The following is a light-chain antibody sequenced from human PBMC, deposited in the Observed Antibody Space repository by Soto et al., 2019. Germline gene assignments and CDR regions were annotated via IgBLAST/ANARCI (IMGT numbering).Light chain of an antibody. J-gene: IGKJ1*01. V-gene: IGKV1-5*01. CDR1: QSISNW. CDR3: LQDINYPWT. Sequence: IQLTQSPSSLSASVGDRVTITCRASQSISNWLAWYQQKPGTAPKLLIYHASTLESGVPSRFSGSGSGTDFTLAISSLQPEDSATYYCLQDINYPWTFGQGTKVDIK. CDR2: HAS.